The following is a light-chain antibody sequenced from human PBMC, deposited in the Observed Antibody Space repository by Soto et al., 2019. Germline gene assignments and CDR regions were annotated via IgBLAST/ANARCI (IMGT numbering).Light chain of an antibody. Sequence: QSVLTQPPSASGTPGQRVXISCSGSSSDIGSNYVYWYQQLPGTAPKLLIYRNNQRPSGVPDRFSGSKSGTSASLAISGLRSEDEADYFCAAWDDSLSGRGVFGGGTKLTVL. CDR2: RNN. CDR1: SSDIGSNY. CDR3: AAWDDSLSGRGV. V-gene: IGLV1-47*01. J-gene: IGLJ2*01.